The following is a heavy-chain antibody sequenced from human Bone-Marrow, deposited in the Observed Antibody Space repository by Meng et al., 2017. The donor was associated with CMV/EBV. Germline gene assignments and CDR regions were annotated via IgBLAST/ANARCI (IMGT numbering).Heavy chain of an antibody. D-gene: IGHD6-6*01. Sequence: SGYTSSTYGISWVRQAPEQGLEWMGWISAYNGDTNYAQKFQGRVTMTTDTSTSTAYMELRSLRSDDAAIYYCARDHIAARPGWVDPWGQGTLVTVSS. CDR1: GYTSSTYG. V-gene: IGHV1-18*01. J-gene: IGHJ5*02. CDR3: ARDHIAARPGWVDP. CDR2: ISAYNGDT.